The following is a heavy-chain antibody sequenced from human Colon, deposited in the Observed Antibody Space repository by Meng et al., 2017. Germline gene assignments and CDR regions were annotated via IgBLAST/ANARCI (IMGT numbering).Heavy chain of an antibody. D-gene: IGHD4-23*01. J-gene: IGHJ4*02. CDR1: GGSITTNGY. CDR2: IDHRGDP. Sequence: QVQLLESGPGLVKPSGTLALTCAVSGGSITTNGYWSWVRQSPEKGLEWIGQIDHRGDPYYNPSLKSRVTMSVDRSKSQVSLQLTSVTAADTAVYYCARHGGYYQDYWGQGALVTVSS. CDR3: ARHGGYYQDY. V-gene: IGHV4-4*02.